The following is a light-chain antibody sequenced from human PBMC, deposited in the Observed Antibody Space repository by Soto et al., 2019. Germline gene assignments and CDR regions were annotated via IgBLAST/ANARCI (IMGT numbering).Light chain of an antibody. V-gene: IGLV1-47*01. Sequence: QSVLTQPPSASGTPGQRVTISCSGYSSTVGSNHVYWYQKFPGMAPKLLISKNNQRPSGVPDRFSGSKSGTSASLAISGLRSEDAADYYCAAWDDNFSTHVFGSGTKVTGL. CDR2: KNN. J-gene: IGLJ1*01. CDR3: AAWDDNFSTHV. CDR1: SSTVGSNH.